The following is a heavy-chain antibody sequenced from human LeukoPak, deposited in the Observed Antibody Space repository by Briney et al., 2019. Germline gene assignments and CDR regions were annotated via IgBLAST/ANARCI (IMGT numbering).Heavy chain of an antibody. V-gene: IGHV3-21*01. CDR2: ISSSSSYI. J-gene: IGHJ4*02. D-gene: IGHD2-21*02. CDR3: ARGPSVTAMDY. CDR1: XXTXSXXX. Sequence: GGSLRLPCAASXXTXSXXXXXXVXXAXXXXXXWVSSISSSSSYIYYADSVKGRFTISRDNAKNSLYLQMNSLRAEDTAVYYCARGPSVTAMDYWGQGTLVTVSS.